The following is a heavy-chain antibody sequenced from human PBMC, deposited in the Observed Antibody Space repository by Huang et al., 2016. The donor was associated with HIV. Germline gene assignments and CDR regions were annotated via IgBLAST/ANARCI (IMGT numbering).Heavy chain of an antibody. J-gene: IGHJ3*02. CDR3: ATSTPDVGAGVLRSAFDI. CDR1: GYTVRELS. Sequence: QVQLVESGAELKKPGASVRVSCKVSGYTVRELSLHWVRQAPEKGLEWMVCFDPEEGETIYAQRLQGRVTMTEDTSTDTAYMELSSLRPEDTAVYYCATSTPDVGAGVLRSAFDIWGQGTMVTVSS. D-gene: IGHD2-15*01. CDR2: FDPEEGET. V-gene: IGHV1-24*01.